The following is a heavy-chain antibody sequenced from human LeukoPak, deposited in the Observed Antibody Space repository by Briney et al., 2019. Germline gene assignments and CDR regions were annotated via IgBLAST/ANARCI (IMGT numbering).Heavy chain of an antibody. D-gene: IGHD5-24*01. V-gene: IGHV3-7*01. CDR1: GFTFSSYW. Sequence: PGGSPRLSCAASGFTFSSYWMSWVRQAPGKGLEWVANIKQDGSETYYADSVKGRFTISRDNPKNLLFLQINSLRVEDTAVYYCARETPRRGETRDGYRWGQGTVVTVSS. J-gene: IGHJ4*02. CDR2: IKQDGSET. CDR3: ARETPRRGETRDGYR.